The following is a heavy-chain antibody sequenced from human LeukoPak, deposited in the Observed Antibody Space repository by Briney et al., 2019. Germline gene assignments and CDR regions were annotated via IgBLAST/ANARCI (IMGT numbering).Heavy chain of an antibody. CDR3: ARRIVGASALDY. Sequence: ASVTVSCTASGYTFTSYGISWVRQAPGQGLEWMGWISAYNGNTDYAQKLQGRVTMTTDTSTSTAYMELRSLRSDDTAVYYCARRIVGASALDYWGQGTLVTVSS. CDR1: GYTFTSYG. V-gene: IGHV1-18*01. D-gene: IGHD1-26*01. J-gene: IGHJ4*02. CDR2: ISAYNGNT.